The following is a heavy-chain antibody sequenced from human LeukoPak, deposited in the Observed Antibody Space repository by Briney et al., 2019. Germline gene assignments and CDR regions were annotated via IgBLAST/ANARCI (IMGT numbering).Heavy chain of an antibody. CDR2: IYYSGST. CDR1: GGSVSSSSYY. Sequence: SETLSLTCTVSGGSVSSSSYYWGWIRQPPGKGLEWIGSIYYSGSTYYNPSLKSRVTISVDTSKNQFSLKLSSVTAADTAVYYCARNFIGGYYVSSGYRAFFDYWGQGTLVTVSS. CDR3: ARNFIGGYYVSSGYRAFFDY. V-gene: IGHV4-39*01. D-gene: IGHD3-22*01. J-gene: IGHJ4*02.